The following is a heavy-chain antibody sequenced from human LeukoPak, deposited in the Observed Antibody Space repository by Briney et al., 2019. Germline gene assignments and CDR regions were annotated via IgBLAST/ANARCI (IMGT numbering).Heavy chain of an antibody. V-gene: IGHV4-34*01. Sequence: PSETLSLTCAVYGGSFSGYYWSWIRQPPGKGLEWIGEINHSRSTNYNPSLKSRVTISVDTSKNQFSLKLSSVTAADTAVYYCARGDCSSTSCYGFDPWGQGTLVTVSS. J-gene: IGHJ5*02. CDR1: GGSFSGYY. CDR2: INHSRST. D-gene: IGHD2-2*01. CDR3: ARGDCSSTSCYGFDP.